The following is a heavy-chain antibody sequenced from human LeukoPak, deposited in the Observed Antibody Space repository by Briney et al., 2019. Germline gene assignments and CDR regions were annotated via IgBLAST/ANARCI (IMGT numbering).Heavy chain of an antibody. V-gene: IGHV3-30*02. CDR2: IRYDGSNK. CDR3: AKVLWSGPNWFDP. D-gene: IGHD3-3*01. Sequence: PGGSLRLSCAESGFTFSSYGMHWVRQAPGKGLEWVALIRYDGSNKYYADSVKGRFTISRDNSKNTLYLQMNSLRAEDTAVYYCAKVLWSGPNWFDPWGQGTLVTVSS. CDR1: GFTFSSYG. J-gene: IGHJ5*02.